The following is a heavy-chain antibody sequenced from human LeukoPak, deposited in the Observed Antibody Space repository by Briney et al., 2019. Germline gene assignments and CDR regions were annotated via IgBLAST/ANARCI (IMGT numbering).Heavy chain of an antibody. CDR3: ARDLPARGVVQNTFDI. CDR2: IKQDGSEK. J-gene: IGHJ3*02. CDR1: GFTFSSYW. D-gene: IGHD2-15*01. V-gene: IGHV3-7*01. Sequence: GGSLRLSCAASGFTFSSYWMSWVRQAPGKGLEWVANIKQDGSEKYYVDSVKGRFTISRDNSKNTLYLQMNSLRAEDTAVYYCARDLPARGVVQNTFDIWGQGTMVTVSS.